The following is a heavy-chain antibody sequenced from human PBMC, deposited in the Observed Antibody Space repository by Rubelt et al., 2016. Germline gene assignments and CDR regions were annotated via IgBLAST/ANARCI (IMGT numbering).Heavy chain of an antibody. Sequence: QVQLVESGGGLVKPGRSLRLSCAASGFTFSSYAMHWVRQAPGKGLEWVAVISYDGSNKYYADSVKGRFTISRDNSKNTLYLQMNSLRAEDTAVYYCARAGVTTADAFDIWGQGTMVTVSS. CDR3: ARAGVTTADAFDI. CDR2: ISYDGSNK. V-gene: IGHV3-30*04. J-gene: IGHJ3*02. D-gene: IGHD4-11*01. CDR1: GFTFSSYA.